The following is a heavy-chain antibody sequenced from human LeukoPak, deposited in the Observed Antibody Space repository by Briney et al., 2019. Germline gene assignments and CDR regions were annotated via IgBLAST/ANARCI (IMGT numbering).Heavy chain of an antibody. CDR1: GFTFSIYA. V-gene: IGHV3-21*01. D-gene: IGHD4-17*01. J-gene: IGHJ1*01. CDR3: TRGLADYGDYSF. CDR2: INIWNTST. Sequence: GGSLRLSCAASGFTFSIYAMSWVRQAPGKGLQWVSSINIWNTSTYYADSVKGRFTISRDDAKNSLYLQMNSLTAEDTAVYYCTRGLADYGDYSFWGQGTLVAVSS.